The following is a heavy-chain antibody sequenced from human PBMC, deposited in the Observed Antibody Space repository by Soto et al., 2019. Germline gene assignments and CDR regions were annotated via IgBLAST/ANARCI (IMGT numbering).Heavy chain of an antibody. Sequence: EVQLLESGGGLVQPGGSLRLSCAASGFTFSSYAMSWVRQAPGKGLEWAGIGGSGSSTYYADSVKGRFTISRDHSKNTLYVQMNSLRAEDTAVYYCAKDRGWPAATIRGWDYWGQGTLVTVSS. V-gene: IGHV3-23*01. CDR3: AKDRGWPAATIRGWDY. D-gene: IGHD2-15*01. J-gene: IGHJ4*02. CDR2: IGGSGSST. CDR1: GFTFSSYA.